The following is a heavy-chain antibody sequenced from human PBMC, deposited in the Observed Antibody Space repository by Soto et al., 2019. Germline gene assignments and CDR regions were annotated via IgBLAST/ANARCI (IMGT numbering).Heavy chain of an antibody. J-gene: IGHJ4*02. CDR1: GFTFSSYA. V-gene: IGHV3-30*04. CDR3: ARDRGYCSSTTSCFYYFDY. Sequence: ESGGGVVQPGRSLRLSCAASGFTFSSYAMHWVRQAPGKGLEWVAVISYDGRTKYYADSVKGRFTISRDNSKNTLYLQMDSLRAEDTAVYYCARDRGYCSSTTSCFYYFDYWGQGTLVTVSS. CDR2: ISYDGRTK. D-gene: IGHD2-2*01.